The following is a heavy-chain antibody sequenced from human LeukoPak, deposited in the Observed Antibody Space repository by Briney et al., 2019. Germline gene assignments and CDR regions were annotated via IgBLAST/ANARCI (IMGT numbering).Heavy chain of an antibody. CDR1: GGSISGYY. CDR3: ARWHSHGRYFDY. D-gene: IGHD2-21*01. CDR2: TSDSGGHT. V-gene: IGHV4-59*01. Sequence: SETLXLTCTVSGGSISGYYWNWLRQPPGQGLEWIGYTSDSGGHTDYKPSLKRRVAISVDKSKKQFYLKINTATAADTAVYYCARWHSHGRYFDYWGQGALVTVSS. J-gene: IGHJ4*02.